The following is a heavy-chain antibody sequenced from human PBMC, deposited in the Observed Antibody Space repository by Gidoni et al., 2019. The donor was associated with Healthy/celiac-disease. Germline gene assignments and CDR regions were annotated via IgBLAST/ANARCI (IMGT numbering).Heavy chain of an antibody. CDR2: ISYDGSNK. J-gene: IGHJ3*02. CDR3: ARDFEYSSSSGAFDI. D-gene: IGHD6-6*01. Sequence: QVQLVESGGGVVQPGRSLRLSCAASGFTFSSYAMHWVRQAPGKGLEWVAVISYDGSNKYYADSVKGRFTISRDNSKNTLYLQMNSLRAEDTAVYYCARDFEYSSSSGAFDIWGQGTMVTVSS. V-gene: IGHV3-30-3*01. CDR1: GFTFSSYA.